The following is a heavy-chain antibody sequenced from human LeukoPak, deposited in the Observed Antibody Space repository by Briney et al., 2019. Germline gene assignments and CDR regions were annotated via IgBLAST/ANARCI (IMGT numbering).Heavy chain of an antibody. CDR1: GGSISSSSYY. J-gene: IGHJ4*02. Sequence: SETLSLTCTVSGGSISSSSYYWGWIRQPPGKGLEWIGSIYYRGSTYYNASLKSRGTISVDTSKNQFSLKLNSVTAADTAVYFCARQVVAVAGTGYFDYWGQGTLVTVFS. CDR2: IYYRGST. V-gene: IGHV4-39*01. CDR3: ARQVVAVAGTGYFDY. D-gene: IGHD6-19*01.